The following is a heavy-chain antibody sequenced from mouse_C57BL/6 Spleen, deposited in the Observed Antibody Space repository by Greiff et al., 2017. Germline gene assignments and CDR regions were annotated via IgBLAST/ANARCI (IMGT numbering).Heavy chain of an antibody. J-gene: IGHJ3*01. CDR3: ATYDYDGKTFAY. V-gene: IGHV1-7*01. CDR2: INPSSGYT. CDR1: GYTFTSYW. Sequence: QVHVKQSGAELAKPGASVKLSCKASGYTFTSYWMHWVKQRPGQGLEWIGYINPSSGYTKYNQKFKDKATLTADKSSSTAYMQLSSLTSEDSAVYYCATYDYDGKTFAYWGQGTLVTGSA. D-gene: IGHD2-4*01.